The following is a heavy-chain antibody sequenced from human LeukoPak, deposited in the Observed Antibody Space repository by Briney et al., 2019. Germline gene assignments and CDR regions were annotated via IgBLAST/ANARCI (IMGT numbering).Heavy chain of an antibody. CDR1: GFTVGSSF. CDR2: IFSDGTT. J-gene: IGHJ3*02. Sequence: GGSLRLSCAASGFTVGSSFMTWVRQAPGKGLEWVSVIFSDGTTYYTDSVKGRFTISRDNSKNTLYLQMNSLRAEDTAVYYCAKDLNSTYNYDSSGYEDAFDIWGQGAMVTVSS. V-gene: IGHV3-53*01. CDR3: AKDLNSTYNYDSSGYEDAFDI. D-gene: IGHD3-22*01.